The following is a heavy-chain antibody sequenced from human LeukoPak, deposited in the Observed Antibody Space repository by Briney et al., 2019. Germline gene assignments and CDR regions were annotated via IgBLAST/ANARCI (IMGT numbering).Heavy chain of an antibody. D-gene: IGHD1-1*01. J-gene: IGHJ4*02. V-gene: IGHV4-31*03. Sequence: SQTLSLTCTVSGGSISSGGYYWSWIRQHSGKGLEWIGYIYYSGSTYYNPSLKSRVTISVDTSKNQFSLKLSSVTAADTAVYYCARTRLTGTTRGYYFDYWGQGTLVTVSS. CDR1: GGSISSGGYY. CDR3: ARTRLTGTTRGYYFDY. CDR2: IYYSGST.